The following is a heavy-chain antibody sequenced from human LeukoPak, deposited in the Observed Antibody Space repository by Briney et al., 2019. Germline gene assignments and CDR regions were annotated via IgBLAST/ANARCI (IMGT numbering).Heavy chain of an antibody. CDR1: GGTFSSYT. CDR3: ASSPLVVVPAAMDYYYGMDV. D-gene: IGHD2-2*01. CDR2: IIPILGIA. V-gene: IGHV1-69*02. Sequence: SVKVSCKAPGGTFSSYTISWVRQAPGQGLEWMGRIIPILGIANYAQKFQGRVTITADKSTSTAYMELSSLRSEDTAVYYCASSPLVVVPAAMDYYYGMDVWGQGTTVTVSS. J-gene: IGHJ6*02.